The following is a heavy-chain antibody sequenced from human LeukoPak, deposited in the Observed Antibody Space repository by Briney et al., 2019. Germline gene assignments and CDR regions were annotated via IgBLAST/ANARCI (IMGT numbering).Heavy chain of an antibody. J-gene: IGHJ4*02. CDR3: VSFYETY. CDR2: INSGGSWT. CDR1: GNYW. D-gene: IGHD2/OR15-2a*01. V-gene: IGHV3-74*01. Sequence: PGGSLRLSCAASGNYWMHWVRQVPGKGLVWVSHINSGGSWTSYADSVKGRFTISKDNAKNTVYLQMNSLRAEDTAVNYCVSFYETYWGRGTLVTVSS.